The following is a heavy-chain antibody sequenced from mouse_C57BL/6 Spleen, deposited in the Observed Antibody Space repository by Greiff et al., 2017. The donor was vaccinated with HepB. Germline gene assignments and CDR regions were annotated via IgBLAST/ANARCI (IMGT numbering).Heavy chain of an antibody. D-gene: IGHD1-1*01. V-gene: IGHV1-80*01. J-gene: IGHJ1*03. Sequence: VQGVESGAELVKPGASVKISCKASGYAFSSYWMNWVKQRPGKGLEWIGQIYPGDGDTNYNGKFKGKATLTADKSSSTAYMQLSSLTSEDSAVYFCARSVYYGSSWYFDVWGTGTTVTVSS. CDR1: GYAFSSYW. CDR3: ARSVYYGSSWYFDV. CDR2: IYPGDGDT.